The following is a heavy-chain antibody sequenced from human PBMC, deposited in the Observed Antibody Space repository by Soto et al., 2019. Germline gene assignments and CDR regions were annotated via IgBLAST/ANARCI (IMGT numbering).Heavy chain of an antibody. V-gene: IGHV4-30-4*01. Sequence: SETLSLTCTVSGGSISSRDHHWSWIRQPPGKGLEWIGYIYYSRSTYYNPSLKSRVTISVDTSKNQFSLKLYSVTAADTAVEYCRRRSDREAAGRFGYWGQGTLVTVS. CDR1: GGSISSRDHH. CDR2: IYYSRST. D-gene: IGHD6-13*01. CDR3: RRRSDREAAGRFGY. J-gene: IGHJ4*02.